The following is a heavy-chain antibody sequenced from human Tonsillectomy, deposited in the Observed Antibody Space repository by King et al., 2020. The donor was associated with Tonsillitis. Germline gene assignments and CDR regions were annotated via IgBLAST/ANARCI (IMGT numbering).Heavy chain of an antibody. CDR2: IYPGDSDT. CDR1: GYSFTSYW. J-gene: IGHJ4*02. CDR3: ARRIASADFEF. V-gene: IGHV5-51*01. D-gene: IGHD6-13*01. Sequence: VQLVESGAEVKKPGESLKISCKGSGYSFTSYWIAWVRQMPGKGLEWMGIIYPGDSDTRYIPSFQGQVTSSADKSISTAYLQWSSLQASDTAMYYCARRIASADFEFWGQGTLVTVSS.